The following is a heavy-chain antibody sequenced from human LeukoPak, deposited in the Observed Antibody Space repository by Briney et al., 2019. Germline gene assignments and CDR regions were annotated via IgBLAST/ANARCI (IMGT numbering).Heavy chain of an antibody. CDR3: AKDSGSYRYFDY. CDR1: GLTFSSYA. Sequence: GGSLRLSCAASGLTFSSYAMNCVRQAPGKGLEWVSVISGSGGSTYYTDSVKGRFTISRDNSKSTLYLQMNSLRVEDTAVYYCAKDSGSYRYFDYWGQGTLVTVSS. J-gene: IGHJ4*02. D-gene: IGHD1-26*01. V-gene: IGHV3-23*01. CDR2: ISGSGGST.